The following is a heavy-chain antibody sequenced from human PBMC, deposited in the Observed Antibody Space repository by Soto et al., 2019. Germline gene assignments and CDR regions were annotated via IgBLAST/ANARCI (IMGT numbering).Heavy chain of an antibody. V-gene: IGHV6-1*01. CDR2: TYYRSKWYN. CDR1: GDSVSSNSAA. Sequence: SQTLSLTCAISGDSVSSNSAAWNWIRQSPSRGLEWLGRTYYRSKWYNDYAVSVKSRITINPDTSKNQFSLQLNSVTPEDTAVYYCAREPYNWNYGYYYYCGMDVWGQGTTVTVCS. D-gene: IGHD1-7*01. CDR3: AREPYNWNYGYYYYCGMDV. J-gene: IGHJ6*02.